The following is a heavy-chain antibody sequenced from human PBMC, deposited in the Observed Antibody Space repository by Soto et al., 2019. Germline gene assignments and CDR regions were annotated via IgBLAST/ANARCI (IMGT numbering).Heavy chain of an antibody. CDR3: ARDPGPLGGDYGDYADYYGMDV. Sequence: SETLSLTCTVSGGSISSYYWSWIRQPPGKGLEWIGYIYYSGSTNYNPSLKSRVTISVDTSKNQFSLKLSSVTAADTAVYYCARDPGPLGGDYGDYADYYGMDVWGQGTTVTVSS. J-gene: IGHJ6*02. CDR1: GGSISSYY. V-gene: IGHV4-59*01. CDR2: IYYSGST. D-gene: IGHD4-17*01.